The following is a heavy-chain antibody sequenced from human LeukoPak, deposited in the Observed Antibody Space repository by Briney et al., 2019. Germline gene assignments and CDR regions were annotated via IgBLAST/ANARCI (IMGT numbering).Heavy chain of an antibody. CDR3: ARSLHSSGYYDY. J-gene: IGHJ4*02. D-gene: IGHD3-22*01. CDR1: GFTFSSYA. V-gene: IGHV3-23*01. Sequence: GGSLRLSCSASGFTFSSYAMSWVRQAPGKGLEWVSGISASGGSTDYADSVKGRFTISRDNSKNTLYLQMNSLRAEDTAVYYCARSLHSSGYYDYWGQGTLVTVSS. CDR2: ISASGGST.